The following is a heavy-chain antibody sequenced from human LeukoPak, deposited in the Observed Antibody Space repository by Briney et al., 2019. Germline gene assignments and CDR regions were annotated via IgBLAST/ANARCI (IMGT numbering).Heavy chain of an antibody. J-gene: IGHJ4*02. CDR1: GFTFNNYA. CDR3: ARAHASYGSGTL. D-gene: IGHD3-10*01. V-gene: IGHV3-30*04. Sequence: GSLRLSCAASGFTFNNYAMHWVRQAPGKGLEWVAVVSYEGSDQYYEDSVKGRFTVSRDNSKNTLYLQMNSLRAEDTAVYYCARAHASYGSGTLWGQGTLVTVSS. CDR2: VSYEGSDQ.